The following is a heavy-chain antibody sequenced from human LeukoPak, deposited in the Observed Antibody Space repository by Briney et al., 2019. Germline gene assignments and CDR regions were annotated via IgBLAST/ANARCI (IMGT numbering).Heavy chain of an antibody. Sequence: GGSLRLSCAASGFTFSSYWMSWVRHAPGKGLEWVADIKQDGSEKYYVDSVKGRFTIPRHNAKNSLYLQMNSLRAEDTAVYYCARGVGQQLLSYYYMDVWGKGTTVTISS. D-gene: IGHD6-13*01. V-gene: IGHV3-7*01. CDR1: GFTFSSYW. CDR3: ARGVGQQLLSYYYMDV. J-gene: IGHJ6*03. CDR2: IKQDGSEK.